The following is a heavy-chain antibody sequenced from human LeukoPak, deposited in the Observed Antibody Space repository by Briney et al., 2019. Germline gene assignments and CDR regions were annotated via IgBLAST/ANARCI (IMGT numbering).Heavy chain of an antibody. V-gene: IGHV3-23*01. J-gene: IGHJ5*02. CDR1: GFTFSSYA. D-gene: IGHD3-16*01. CDR2: ISGSGGST. CDR3: ANDLQDPTTWWSSVTEDNWFDP. Sequence: GGSLRLSCAASGFTFSSYAMSWVRQAPGKGLEWVSAISGSGGSTYYADSVKGRFTISRDNSKNTLYLQMNSLRAEDTAVYYCANDLQDPTTWWSSVTEDNWFDPWGQGTLVTVSS.